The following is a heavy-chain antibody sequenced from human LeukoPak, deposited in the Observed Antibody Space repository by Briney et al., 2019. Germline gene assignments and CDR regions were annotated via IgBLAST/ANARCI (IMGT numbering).Heavy chain of an antibody. CDR1: GYTFTSYD. V-gene: IGHV1-8*03. CDR3: ARDSGNIVVVPAAMLGDYYYYMDV. CDR2: MNPNSGNT. Sequence: ASVKVSCKASGYTFTSYDINWVRQATGQGLEWMGWMNPNSGNTGYAQKFQGRVTITRNTSISTAYMELSSLRSEDTAVYYCARDSGNIVVVPAAMLGDYYYYMDVWGKGTTVTVSS. D-gene: IGHD2-2*01. J-gene: IGHJ6*03.